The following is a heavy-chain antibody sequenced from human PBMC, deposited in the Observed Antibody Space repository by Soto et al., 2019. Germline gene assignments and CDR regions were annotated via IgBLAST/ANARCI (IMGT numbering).Heavy chain of an antibody. Sequence: PSETLSLTCTVSGGSISSGGYYWSWIRQHPGKVLEWIGYIYYSGSTYYNPSLKSRVTISVDTSKNQFSLKLSSVTAADTAVYYCARDRLRRSSSTSYYYGMDVWGQGTTVTVSS. D-gene: IGHD6-13*01. J-gene: IGHJ6*02. CDR2: IYYSGST. CDR1: GGSISSGGYY. V-gene: IGHV4-31*03. CDR3: ARDRLRRSSSTSYYYGMDV.